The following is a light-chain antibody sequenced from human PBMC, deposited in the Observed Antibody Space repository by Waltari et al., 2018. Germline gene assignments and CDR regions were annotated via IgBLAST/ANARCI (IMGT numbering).Light chain of an antibody. Sequence: QSVLTQPPSVSGAPGQRVTISCTGSSSNIGANYDVHCYPQLPGTAPKPLISVNNTRRSGVPDRFSGSKSGTSASLAITGLQAEDEADYYCQSYDSSLNAYVFGPGTTVTVL. CDR1: SSNIGANYD. CDR2: VNN. J-gene: IGLJ1*01. V-gene: IGLV1-40*01. CDR3: QSYDSSLNAYV.